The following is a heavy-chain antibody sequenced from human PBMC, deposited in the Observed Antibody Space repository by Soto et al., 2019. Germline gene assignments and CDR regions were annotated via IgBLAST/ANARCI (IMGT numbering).Heavy chain of an antibody. Sequence: PSETLSLTCTVSGGSISGGGYYWSWIRQHPGKGLEWIGYIYYSGSTYYNPSLKSRVTISVDTSKNQFSLKLSSVTAADTAVYYCARAAHYSSPFRWFDPWGQGTLVTVSS. D-gene: IGHD6-13*01. J-gene: IGHJ5*02. CDR1: GGSISGGGYY. V-gene: IGHV4-31*03. CDR2: IYYSGST. CDR3: ARAAHYSSPFRWFDP.